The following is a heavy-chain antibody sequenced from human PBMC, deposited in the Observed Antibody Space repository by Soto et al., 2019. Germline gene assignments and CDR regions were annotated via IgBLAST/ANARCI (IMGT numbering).Heavy chain of an antibody. Sequence: SETLSLTCTVSGGSISSYYWSWIREPPGKGLEWFGYIYYSGSTNYNPSLKSRVTISVDTSKNQFSLKLSSVTAADTAAYYCARTGYYDSSGYENWFDPWGQGTLVTVS. J-gene: IGHJ5*02. V-gene: IGHV4-59*01. CDR3: ARTGYYDSSGYENWFDP. CDR1: GGSISSYY. D-gene: IGHD3-22*01. CDR2: IYYSGST.